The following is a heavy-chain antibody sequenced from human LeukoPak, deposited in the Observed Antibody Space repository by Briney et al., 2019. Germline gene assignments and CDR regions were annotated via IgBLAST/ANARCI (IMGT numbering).Heavy chain of an antibody. CDR1: GFTFSTYW. J-gene: IGHJ5*01. Sequence: GGSLRLSCVASGFTFSTYWMHWVRQIPGKGLVWLSRIHYDGTYTTYVDSVRGRFTISRDNTKSTLYLQMNSLRADDTAVYYCARGAEGHNYGELDSWGQGTLVTVSS. D-gene: IGHD5-18*01. V-gene: IGHV3-74*01. CDR2: IHYDGTYT. CDR3: ARGAEGHNYGELDS.